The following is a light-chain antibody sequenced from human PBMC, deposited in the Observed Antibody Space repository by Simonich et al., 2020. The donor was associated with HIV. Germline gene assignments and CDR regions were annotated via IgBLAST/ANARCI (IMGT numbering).Light chain of an antibody. CDR1: QSVISS. V-gene: IGKV3D-20*02. CDR2: DAS. J-gene: IGKJ2*01. CDR3: QQRSNYT. Sequence: EIVMTQSPATLSVSPGEKATLSRRARQSVISSLAWYQQKPGQAPRLLIYDASSRATGIPDRFSGSGSGTDFTLTISRLEPEDFAVYYCQQRSNYTFGQGTKLEIK.